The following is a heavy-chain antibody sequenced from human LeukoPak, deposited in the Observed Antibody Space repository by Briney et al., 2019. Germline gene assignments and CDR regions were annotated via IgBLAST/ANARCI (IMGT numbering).Heavy chain of an antibody. CDR3: ARVTGRFLEWLYYGMDV. Sequence: PGGSLRLSCAASGFTFDDYAMHWVRQAPGKGLEWVSGISWNSGSIGYADSVKGRFTISRDNAKNSLYLQMNSLRAEDTAVYYCARVTGRFLEWLYYGMDVWGQGTTVTVSS. J-gene: IGHJ6*02. D-gene: IGHD3-3*01. CDR2: ISWNSGSI. CDR1: GFTFDDYA. V-gene: IGHV3-9*01.